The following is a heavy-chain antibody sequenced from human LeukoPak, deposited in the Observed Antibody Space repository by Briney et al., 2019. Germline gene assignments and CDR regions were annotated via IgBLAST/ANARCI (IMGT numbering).Heavy chain of an antibody. V-gene: IGHV3-30*18. CDR3: AKDLATGVFSYGSGSYYNPPDY. CDR1: GFTFSSYG. Sequence: PGGSLRLSCAVSGFTFSSYGMHWVRQAPGKGLEWVAVISYDGSNKYYADSVKGRFTISRDNSKNTLYLQMNSLRAEDTAVYYCAKDLATGVFSYGSGSYYNPPDYWGQGTLVTVSS. D-gene: IGHD3-10*01. J-gene: IGHJ4*02. CDR2: ISYDGSNK.